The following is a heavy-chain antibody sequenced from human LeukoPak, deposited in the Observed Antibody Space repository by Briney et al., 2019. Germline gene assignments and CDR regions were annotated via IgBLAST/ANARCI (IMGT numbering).Heavy chain of an antibody. D-gene: IGHD2-2*01. CDR2: ITDSGGDT. Sequence: GGSLRLSCTASGFTFSNYAMSWVRQAPGTGLEWFSAITDSGGDTYYSDSVKGRFIISRDNSKNSLYLHMNSLRAEDTAVYHCAKGSSASRPYYFDYWGQGTLVTVSS. V-gene: IGHV3-23*01. J-gene: IGHJ4*02. CDR1: GFTFSNYA. CDR3: AKGSSASRPYYFDY.